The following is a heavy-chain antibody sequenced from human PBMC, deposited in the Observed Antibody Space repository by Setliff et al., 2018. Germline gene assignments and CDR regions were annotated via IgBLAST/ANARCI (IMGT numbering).Heavy chain of an antibody. CDR3: AGGRRYDYGWDFDY. V-gene: IGHV4-38-2*02. Sequence: NPSETLSLTCTVSGRSISSGHYWGWIRQPPGKGLEWIGSISHSGSTYYNPSLRSRVTISLDTSKNQFSPKLTSVTAADTAVYYCAGGRRYDYGWDFDYWGQGTLVTVSS. CDR2: ISHSGST. CDR1: GRSISSGHY. D-gene: IGHD4-17*01. J-gene: IGHJ4*02.